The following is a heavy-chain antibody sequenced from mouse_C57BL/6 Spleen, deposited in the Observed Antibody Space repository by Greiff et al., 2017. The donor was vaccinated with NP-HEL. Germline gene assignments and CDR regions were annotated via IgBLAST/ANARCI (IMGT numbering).Heavy chain of an antibody. CDR1: GYTFTSYW. D-gene: IGHD3-2*01. Sequence: QVQLQQPGAELVKPGASVKLSCKASGYTFTSYWMHWVKQRPGRGLEWIGRIDPNSGGTKYHEKFKSKATLTVDKPSSTAYLQLSSLTSEASAVYYYGRGGVRQRFYYAMDYWGQGTSVTVSS. CDR2: IDPNSGGT. J-gene: IGHJ4*01. CDR3: GRGGVRQRFYYAMDY. V-gene: IGHV1-72*01.